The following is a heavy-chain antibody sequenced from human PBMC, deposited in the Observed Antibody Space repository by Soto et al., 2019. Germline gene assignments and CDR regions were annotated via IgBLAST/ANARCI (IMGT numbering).Heavy chain of an antibody. Sequence: EASVKVSCKASGYTFTKYYMHWLRQAPGQGPEWMGVINLSGGSTTYAQKFQGTVTMTRDTSTSTVYMELSSLRSQDTAVYYCARWERVVSPSGYYHGMDVSGHGTTVTVSS. V-gene: IGHV1-46*01. CDR1: GYTFTKYY. D-gene: IGHD1-26*01. J-gene: IGHJ6*02. CDR3: ARWERVVSPSGYYHGMDV. CDR2: INLSGGST.